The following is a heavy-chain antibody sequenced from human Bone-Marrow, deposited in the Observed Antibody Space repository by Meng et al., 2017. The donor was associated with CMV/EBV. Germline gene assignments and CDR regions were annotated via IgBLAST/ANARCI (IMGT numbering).Heavy chain of an antibody. CDR2: INPNSGGT. J-gene: IGHJ4*03. CDR1: GYTFTGYY. CDR3: ARAQRDDSSGYGFDY. Sequence: ASVKVSCKASGYTFTGYYMHWVRQAPGQGLEWMGWINPNSGGTNYAQKFQGRVTMTRDTSISTAYMELSRLRSDDTAVYYCARAQRDDSSGYGFDYWGQGTTVTVSS. V-gene: IGHV1-2*02. D-gene: IGHD3-22*01.